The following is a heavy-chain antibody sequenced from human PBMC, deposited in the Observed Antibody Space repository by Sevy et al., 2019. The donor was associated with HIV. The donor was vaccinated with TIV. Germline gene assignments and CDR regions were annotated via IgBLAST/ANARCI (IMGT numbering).Heavy chain of an antibody. CDR1: GGSISSSSYY. CDR2: IYYSGST. J-gene: IGHJ5*02. Sequence: SETLSLTCTVSGGSISSSSYYWGWIRQPPGKGLEWIGSIYYSGSTYYNPSLKSRVTISVDTSKNQFSLKLSSVTAADTAVYYCARLPGHINRFDPWGQGTLVTVSS. D-gene: IGHD1-1*01. V-gene: IGHV4-39*01. CDR3: ARLPGHINRFDP.